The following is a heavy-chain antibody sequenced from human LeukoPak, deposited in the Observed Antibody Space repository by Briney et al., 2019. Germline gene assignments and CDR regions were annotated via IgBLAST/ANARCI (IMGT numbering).Heavy chain of an antibody. J-gene: IGHJ4*02. V-gene: IGHV4-4*07. CDR3: ARQIAMAGKAGFDY. Sequence: SETLSLTCTVSGGSVSSYYWTWIRQPAGKGLEWIGRIYTTGSTNYNPSLNSRVTMSVDTSKNQFSLKLSSVTAADTAVYYCARQIAMAGKAGFDYWGQGTLVTVSS. D-gene: IGHD6-19*01. CDR2: IYTTGST. CDR1: GGSVSSYY.